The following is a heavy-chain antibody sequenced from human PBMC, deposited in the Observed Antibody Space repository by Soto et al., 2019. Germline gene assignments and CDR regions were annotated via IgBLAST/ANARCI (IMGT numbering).Heavy chain of an antibody. D-gene: IGHD3-10*01. V-gene: IGHV3-74*01. CDR1: GFTFSSYW. Sequence: EVQLVESGGDLVQPGGSLRLSCAASGFTFSSYWIHWVRQVPGKGLLWVSRINPDGSSTNYADSVKGRFTISRDNAKNTVYLQMDSLRADDTSVYYCTRAPIDIWFRFDLWGHGTLVTVSS. CDR2: INPDGSST. J-gene: IGHJ4*01. CDR3: TRAPIDIWFRFDL.